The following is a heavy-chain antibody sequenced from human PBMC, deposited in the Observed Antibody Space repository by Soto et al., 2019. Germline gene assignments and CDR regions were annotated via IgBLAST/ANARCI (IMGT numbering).Heavy chain of an antibody. J-gene: IGHJ6*02. D-gene: IGHD3-3*01. CDR1: GFTFSSYG. V-gene: IGHV3-30*18. CDR2: ISYDGSNK. CDR3: AKAIRPYYYYCGMDV. Sequence: GGSLRLSCAASGFTFSSYGMHWVRQAPGKGLEWVAVISYDGSNKYYADSVKGRFTISRDNSKNTLYLQMNSLRAEDTAVYYCAKAIRPYYYYCGMDVCGQGTTVTVSS.